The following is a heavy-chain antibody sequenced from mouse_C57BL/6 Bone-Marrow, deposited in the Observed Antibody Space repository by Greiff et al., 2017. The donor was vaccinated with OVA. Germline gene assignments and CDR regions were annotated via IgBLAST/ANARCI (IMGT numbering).Heavy chain of an antibody. J-gene: IGHJ3*01. V-gene: IGHV15-2*01. CDR1: DSEVFPIAY. Sequence: VQLQESGSELRSPGSSVKLSCKDFDSEVFPIAYMSWVRQKPGHGFEWIGGILPSIGRTIYGEKFEDKATLDADTLSNTAYLELNSLTSEDSAIYYCARDYDGYLTPFAYWGQGTLVTVSA. CDR3: ARDYDGYLTPFAY. CDR2: ILPSIGRT. D-gene: IGHD2-3*01.